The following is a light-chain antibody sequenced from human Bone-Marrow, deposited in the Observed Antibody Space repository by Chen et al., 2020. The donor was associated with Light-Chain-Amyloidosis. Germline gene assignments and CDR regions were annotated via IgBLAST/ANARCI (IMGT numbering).Light chain of an antibody. Sequence: DILMTQSPDSLVVLLGERATINCKSSQTVLYNSNNKNFLAWYQQKPGQSHKLLIYWASTREFGVPDRFSGSGSGTDFTLTISNLQAEDVAVYYCQQYFGTPLTFGGGTKVEIK. V-gene: IGKV4-1*01. CDR1: QTVLYNSNNKNF. CDR2: WAS. J-gene: IGKJ4*01. CDR3: QQYFGTPLT.